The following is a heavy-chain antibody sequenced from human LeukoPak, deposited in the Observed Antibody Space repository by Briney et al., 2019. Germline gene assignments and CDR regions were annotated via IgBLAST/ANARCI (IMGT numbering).Heavy chain of an antibody. CDR3: ARDKMATHFDY. CDR1: GFTFSTYG. CDR2: INWNGGST. J-gene: IGHJ4*02. D-gene: IGHD5-24*01. Sequence: GGSLRLSCAASGFTFSTYGMSWVRQAPGKGLEWVSGINWNGGSTGYADSVKGRFTISRDNAKNSLYLQMNSLRAEDTALYYCARDKMATHFDYWGQGTLVTVSS. V-gene: IGHV3-20*04.